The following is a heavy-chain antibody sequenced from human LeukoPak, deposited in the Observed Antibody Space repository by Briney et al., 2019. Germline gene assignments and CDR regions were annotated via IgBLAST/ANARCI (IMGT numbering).Heavy chain of an antibody. D-gene: IGHD3-16*02. J-gene: IGHJ3*02. CDR2: ISYDGSNK. V-gene: IGHV3-30-3*01. CDR1: GFTFSSYA. CDR3: ARGYDYVWGSYLPPFDI. Sequence: GGSLRLSCAASGFTFSSYAMHWVRQASGKGLEWVAVISYDGSNKYYADSVKGRFTISRDNSKNTLYLQMNSLRAEDTAVYYCARGYDYVWGSYLPPFDIWGQGTMVTVSS.